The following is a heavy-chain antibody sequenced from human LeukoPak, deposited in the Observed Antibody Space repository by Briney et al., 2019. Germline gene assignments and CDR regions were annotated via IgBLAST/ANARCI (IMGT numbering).Heavy chain of an antibody. CDR3: AREYSGYDYDFDY. J-gene: IGHJ4*02. Sequence: GGSLRLSCAASGFTFSSYGMHWVRQAPGKGLEWVAVIWYDGSNKYYADSVKGRFTISRDNAKNSLYLQMNSLRAEDTAVYYCAREYSGYDYDFDYWGQGTLVTVSS. CDR2: IWYDGSNK. D-gene: IGHD5-12*01. CDR1: GFTFSSYG. V-gene: IGHV3-33*01.